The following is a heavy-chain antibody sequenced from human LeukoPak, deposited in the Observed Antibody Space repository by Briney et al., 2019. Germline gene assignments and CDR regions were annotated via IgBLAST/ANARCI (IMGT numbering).Heavy chain of an antibody. J-gene: IGHJ5*02. CDR2: INHSEST. Sequence: SETLSLTCAVYGGSFSGYYWIWIRQPPGKGLEWIGEINHSESTNYNPSLKSRVTISVDTSKNQFSLKLSSVTAADTAVYYCARIAMNWFDPWGQGTLVTVSS. V-gene: IGHV4-34*01. CDR1: GGSFSGYY. CDR3: ARIAMNWFDP.